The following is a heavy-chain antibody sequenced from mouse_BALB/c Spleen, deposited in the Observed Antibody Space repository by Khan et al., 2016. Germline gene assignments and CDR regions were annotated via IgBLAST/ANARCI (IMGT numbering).Heavy chain of an antibody. D-gene: IGHD1-1*01. CDR3: ARYYYGSRYYFDY. V-gene: IGHV3-2*02. CDR1: GYSITSDYA. CDR2: ISYSGST. J-gene: IGHJ2*01. Sequence: EVQLQESGPGLVKPSQSLSLTCTVTGYSITSDYAWNWIRQFPGNKLEWMGYISYSGSTRYHPSLKSRISITRDTSKNQFFLQLNSVTTEDTATYYCARYYYGSRYYFDYWGQGTTLTVSS.